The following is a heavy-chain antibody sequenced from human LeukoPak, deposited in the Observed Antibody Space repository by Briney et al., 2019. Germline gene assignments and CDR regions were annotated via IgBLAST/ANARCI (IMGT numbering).Heavy chain of an antibody. V-gene: IGHV4-39*01. J-gene: IGHJ4*02. Sequence: SETLSLTCTVSGGSISSSSYYWGWIRQPPGKGLEWIGSIYYSGSTYYNPSLKSRVTISVDTSKNQFSLKLSSVTAADTAVYYCATQILLCQYYWGQGTRVTVSS. CDR1: GGSISSSSYY. D-gene: IGHD3-10*02. CDR2: IYYSGST. CDR3: ATQILLCQYY.